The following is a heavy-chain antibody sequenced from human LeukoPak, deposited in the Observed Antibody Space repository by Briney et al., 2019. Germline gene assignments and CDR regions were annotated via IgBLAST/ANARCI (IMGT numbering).Heavy chain of an antibody. V-gene: IGHV1-2*02. Sequence: ASVKVSCKASGYTFTVYYMHWVRQAPGQGLEWMGWINPNSGGTNYAQKFQGRVTMTRDTSISTAYMELSRLRSDDTAVYYCASGLWFGGYYYMDAWGKGTTVTISS. CDR3: ASGLWFGGYYYMDA. CDR2: INPNSGGT. D-gene: IGHD3-10*01. J-gene: IGHJ6*03. CDR1: GYTFTVYY.